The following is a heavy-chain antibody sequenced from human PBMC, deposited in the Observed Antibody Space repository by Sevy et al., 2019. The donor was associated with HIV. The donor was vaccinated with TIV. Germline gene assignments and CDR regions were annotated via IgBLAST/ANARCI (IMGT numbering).Heavy chain of an antibody. CDR2: ISSSSSTI. Sequence: GGSLRLSCAASGFTFSSYSMNWVRQAPGKGLEWVSYISSSSSTIYYADSVKGRFTISRDNAKNSLYLQMNGLRDEDTAVYYCARVSPRYCSGGSCYSMLDYWGQGTLVTVSS. CDR1: GFTFSSYS. CDR3: ARVSPRYCSGGSCYSMLDY. D-gene: IGHD2-15*01. J-gene: IGHJ4*02. V-gene: IGHV3-48*02.